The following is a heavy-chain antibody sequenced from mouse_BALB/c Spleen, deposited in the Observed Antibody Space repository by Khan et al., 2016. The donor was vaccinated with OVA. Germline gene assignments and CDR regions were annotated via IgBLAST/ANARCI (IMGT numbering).Heavy chain of an antibody. J-gene: IGHJ3*01. CDR1: GFTFSAYG. CDR3: ASHLTGSFAY. Sequence: EVKLVESGGDLVKPGGSLRLSCAASGFTFSAYGMAWVRQAPDKRLEWVATINSDGGYTYYPDTVKGRFTISRNNAENTLSLQMSSLKSEDTAIYYCASHLTGSFAYWGQGTLVTVSA. V-gene: IGHV5-6*02. CDR2: INSDGGYT. D-gene: IGHD4-1*01.